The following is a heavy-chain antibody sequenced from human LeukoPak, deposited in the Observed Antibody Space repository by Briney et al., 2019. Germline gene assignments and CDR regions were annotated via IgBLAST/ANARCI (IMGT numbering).Heavy chain of an antibody. Sequence: PGRSLRLSCAASGFTFSSYGMHWVRQAPGKGLEWVAVISYDGSNKYYADSVKGRFTISRDNAKNPLYLQMNSLRAEDTAVYYCARVGYSSSGSFYYYYYMDVWGKGTTVTVSS. J-gene: IGHJ6*03. CDR2: ISYDGSNK. CDR3: ARVGYSSSGSFYYYYYMDV. CDR1: GFTFSSYG. D-gene: IGHD6-6*01. V-gene: IGHV3-30*03.